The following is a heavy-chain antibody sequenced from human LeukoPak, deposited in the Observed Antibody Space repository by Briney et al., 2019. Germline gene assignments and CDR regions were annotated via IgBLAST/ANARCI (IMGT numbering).Heavy chain of an antibody. CDR1: SDSISSTYYY. CDR3: ARQATFGYAYAYYFDL. Sequence: SETLSLTCTVSSDSISSTYYYWGWIRQSPDKGLEWIGTFHYSGSNYYNPSLKSRITLSVDTSKNQFSLSLISVTAADTAVYFCARQATFGYAYAYYFDLWGQGTLVTVSP. V-gene: IGHV4-39*01. J-gene: IGHJ4*02. D-gene: IGHD3-16*01. CDR2: FHYSGSN.